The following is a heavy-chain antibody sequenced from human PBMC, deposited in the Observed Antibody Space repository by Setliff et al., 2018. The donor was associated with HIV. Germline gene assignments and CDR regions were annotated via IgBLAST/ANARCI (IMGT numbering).Heavy chain of an antibody. CDR3: ARVMIGYSGYDAFDY. CDR2: ISSSSSYT. D-gene: IGHD5-12*01. V-gene: IGHV3-11*05. J-gene: IGHJ4*02. CDR1: GFTFSDYY. Sequence: GGSLRLSCAASGFTFSDYYMSWIRQAPGKGLEWVSYISSSSSYTNYADSVKGRFTISRDNAKNSLYLQMNSLRADDTAVYHGARVMIGYSGYDAFDYWGQGTLVTVSS.